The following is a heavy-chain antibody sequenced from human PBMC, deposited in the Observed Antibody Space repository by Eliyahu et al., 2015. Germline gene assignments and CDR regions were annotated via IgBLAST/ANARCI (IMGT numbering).Heavy chain of an antibody. CDR2: IWYDGSNK. CDR3: ARGLEQLGYLDY. V-gene: IGHV3-33*01. J-gene: IGHJ4*02. Sequence: PGKGLEWVXVIWYDGSNKYXADXVKGRFTISRDNSKNTLYLQMNSLRAEDTAVYYCARGLEQLGYLDYWGQGTLVTVSS. D-gene: IGHD6-13*01.